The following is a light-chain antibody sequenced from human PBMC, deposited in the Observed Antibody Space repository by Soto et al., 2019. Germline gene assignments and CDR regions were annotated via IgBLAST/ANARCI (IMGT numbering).Light chain of an antibody. CDR1: QSVSSNL. J-gene: IGKJ1*01. CDR2: GAS. V-gene: IGKV3-20*01. CDR3: QHSNSYSEA. Sequence: IMSKESHGRQEFSPGERATRSCRTSQSVSSNLLAWYQEKPGQAPRLLIYGASSRATGIPDRFSGSGSGTEFTLTISSLQPDDFATYYCQHSNSYSEAFGQGTKVDIK.